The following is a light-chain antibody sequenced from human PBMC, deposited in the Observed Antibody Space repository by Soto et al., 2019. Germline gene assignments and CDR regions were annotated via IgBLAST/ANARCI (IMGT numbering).Light chain of an antibody. Sequence: EIVLTQSPATLSLSPGERATLSCRASQSVSSYLAWYQQRPGQAPRLLIYDASTRATGIPARFSGSGSGTEFILTISSLQSEDFGVYYCQQYNNWPPITFGQGTRLEIK. CDR1: QSVSSY. CDR3: QQYNNWPPIT. J-gene: IGKJ5*01. V-gene: IGKV3D-15*01. CDR2: DAS.